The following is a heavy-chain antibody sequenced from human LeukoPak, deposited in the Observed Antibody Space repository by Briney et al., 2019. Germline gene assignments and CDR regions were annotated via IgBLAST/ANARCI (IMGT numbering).Heavy chain of an antibody. V-gene: IGHV3-23*01. D-gene: IGHD6-13*01. CDR2: ISGSGGST. CDR1: GFTFGDYA. J-gene: IGHJ5*02. Sequence: GGSLRLSCTASGFTFGDYAMSWFRQAPGKGLEWVSAISGSGGSTYYADSVKGRFTISRDNSKNTLYLQMNSLRAEDTAVYYCAKGPSSSWSNWFDPWGQGTLVTVSS. CDR3: AKGPSSSWSNWFDP.